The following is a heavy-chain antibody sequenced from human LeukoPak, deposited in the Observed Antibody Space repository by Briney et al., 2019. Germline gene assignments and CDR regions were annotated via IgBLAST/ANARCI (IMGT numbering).Heavy chain of an antibody. V-gene: IGHV3-23*01. CDR2: IGGNGDST. Sequence: QPGGSLRLSCAASGFTFSSYAMSWVRQAPGKGLEWVSAIGGNGDSTYYADSVKGRFTISRDNSKNTLYLQMNSLRAEDTAVYYCVTLGYCSGGSCYRTEYYYGMDVWGQGTTVTVSS. J-gene: IGHJ6*02. CDR3: VTLGYCSGGSCYRTEYYYGMDV. D-gene: IGHD2-15*01. CDR1: GFTFSSYA.